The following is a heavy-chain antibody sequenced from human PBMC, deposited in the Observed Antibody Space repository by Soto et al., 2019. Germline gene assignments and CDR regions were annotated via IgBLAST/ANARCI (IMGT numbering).Heavy chain of an antibody. CDR2: ISWNRGSI. J-gene: IGHJ2*01. Sequence: EMQLVESGGGLVQPGRSLRLSCAASGFIFDDYAMHWVRQAPGKGLEWVSGISWNRGSIGYADSVKGRFAISRDNAKNSLYLQMNSLRAEDTALYYCVKDYGRFLEWFTGGHLDLWGRGTPVTVSS. CDR1: GFIFDDYA. V-gene: IGHV3-9*01. D-gene: IGHD3-3*01. CDR3: VKDYGRFLEWFTGGHLDL.